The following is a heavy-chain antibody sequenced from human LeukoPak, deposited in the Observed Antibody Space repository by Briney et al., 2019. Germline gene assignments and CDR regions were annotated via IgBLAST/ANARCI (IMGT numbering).Heavy chain of an antibody. Sequence: PSETLSLTCTVSGGSISSSSYYWGLIRQPPGKGLEWIGSIYYSGSTYYNPSLKSRVTISVDTSKNQFSLKLSSVTAADSAVYYCARHRARTVVTPPPLHVENWGQGTLVTVSS. J-gene: IGHJ4*02. CDR1: GGSISSSSYY. CDR2: IYYSGST. CDR3: ARHRARTVVTPPPLHVEN. V-gene: IGHV4-39*01. D-gene: IGHD4-23*01.